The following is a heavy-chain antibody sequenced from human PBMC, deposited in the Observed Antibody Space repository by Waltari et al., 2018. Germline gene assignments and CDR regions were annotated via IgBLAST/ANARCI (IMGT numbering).Heavy chain of an antibody. D-gene: IGHD6-25*01. CDR2: IYTSCDV. Sequence: EVRLVESGGGLVQPGEFLRLSCAASGFSGSTNYMSWVRQAPGKGLEWVSVIYTSCDVYYADSVKGRFTISRDIFKNTLYLQMNSLRNEDTAVYYCARTPYTSGWPGNFDYWGQGTLVTVSS. CDR1: GFSGSTNY. CDR3: ARTPYTSGWPGNFDY. J-gene: IGHJ4*02. V-gene: IGHV3-53*04.